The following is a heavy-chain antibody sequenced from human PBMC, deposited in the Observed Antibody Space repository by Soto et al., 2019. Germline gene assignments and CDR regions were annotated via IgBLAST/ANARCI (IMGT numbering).Heavy chain of an antibody. CDR3: ARGRGDSSSWYFDY. D-gene: IGHD6-13*01. J-gene: IGHJ4*02. CDR2: IKQDGSEM. Sequence: GGSLRLSCAASGFTFTNYWMSWVRQAPGKGLEWVANIKQDGSEMFYIDSVKSRFTISRDNAKKSLYLQMNSLRAEDTAVYYCARGRGDSSSWYFDYWGQGTLVTVSS. CDR1: GFTFTNYW. V-gene: IGHV3-7*01.